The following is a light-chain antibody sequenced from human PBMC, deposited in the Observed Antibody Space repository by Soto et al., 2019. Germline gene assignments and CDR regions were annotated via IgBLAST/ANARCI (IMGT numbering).Light chain of an antibody. V-gene: IGKV3-20*01. CDR2: GTS. Sequence: EFVLTQSPGKLSLSPGERATLSCRASHSISRGFLAWYQQKPGQAPRLLIYGTSNRGTGIPDRFSGSGSGTDFTLTISRLEPEDFAVYCCQQFGSSPPLTFGGGTKVEIK. J-gene: IGKJ4*01. CDR3: QQFGSSPPLT. CDR1: HSISRGF.